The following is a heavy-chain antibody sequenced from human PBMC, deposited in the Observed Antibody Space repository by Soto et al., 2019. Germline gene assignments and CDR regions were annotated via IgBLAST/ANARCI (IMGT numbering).Heavy chain of an antibody. Sequence: ASVKVSCKASGYTFTGYYMHWVRQAPGQGLEWMGWINPNSGGTNYAQKFQGWVTMTRDTSISTAYMELSRLRSDDTAVYYCARGVPAANVYYYYYGMDVWGQGTTVTVSS. J-gene: IGHJ6*02. V-gene: IGHV1-2*04. CDR1: GYTFTGYY. CDR2: INPNSGGT. CDR3: ARGVPAANVYYYYYGMDV. D-gene: IGHD2-2*01.